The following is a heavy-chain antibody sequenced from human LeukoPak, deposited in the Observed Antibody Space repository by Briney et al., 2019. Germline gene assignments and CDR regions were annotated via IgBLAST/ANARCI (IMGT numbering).Heavy chain of an antibody. J-gene: IGHJ5*02. V-gene: IGHV3-30*03. D-gene: IGHD5-24*01. CDR3: ARDGGDGYT. CDR1: GFTFSRYG. Sequence: GRSLRLSCAASGFTFSRYGMHWVRQAPGKGPEWAAVISSNGNVKYYIDSVKGRFTISRDNAKNSLYLQMNSLRAEDTAVYYCARDGGDGYTWGQGTLVTVSS. CDR2: ISSNGNVK.